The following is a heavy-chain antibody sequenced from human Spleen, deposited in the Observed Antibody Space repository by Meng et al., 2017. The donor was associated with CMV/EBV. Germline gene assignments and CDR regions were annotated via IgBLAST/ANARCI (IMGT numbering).Heavy chain of an antibody. CDR1: GFTFDDYV. Sequence: SLKISCAASGFTFDDYVMHWVRQAPGKGLEWVSGITWNRNSIGYADSVKGRFTISRDNVKNSLYLQMNSLRPEDTALYYCVKDTIPASRGWLIYGMDVWGQGTTVTVSS. D-gene: IGHD6-19*01. CDR3: VKDTIPASRGWLIYGMDV. J-gene: IGHJ6*02. CDR2: ITWNRNSI. V-gene: IGHV3-9*01.